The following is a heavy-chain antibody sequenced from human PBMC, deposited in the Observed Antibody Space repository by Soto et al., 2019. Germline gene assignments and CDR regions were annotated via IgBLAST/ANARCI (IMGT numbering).Heavy chain of an antibody. CDR2: IYSGGST. CDR1: GFTVSSNY. J-gene: IGHJ4*02. Sequence: PGGSLRLSCAASGFTVSSNYMSWVRQAPGKGLEWVSVIYSGGSTYYADSVKGRFTISRDNSKNTLYLQMNSLRAEDTAVYYCARSPTRIAVAGKTPAGDYWGQGTLVTVSS. D-gene: IGHD6-19*01. V-gene: IGHV3-66*01. CDR3: ARSPTRIAVAGKTPAGDY.